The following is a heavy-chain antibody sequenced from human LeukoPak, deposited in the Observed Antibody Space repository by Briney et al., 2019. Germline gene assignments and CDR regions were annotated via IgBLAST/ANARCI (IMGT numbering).Heavy chain of an antibody. Sequence: GGSLRLSRAASGFTFSSYSMNWVRQAPGKGLEWVSSISSSSSYIYYADSVKGRFTISRDNAKNSLYLQMNSLRAEDTAVYYCARVAGYYDILTGYCDYWGQGTLVTVSS. V-gene: IGHV3-21*01. D-gene: IGHD3-9*01. CDR2: ISSSSSYI. CDR1: GFTFSSYS. CDR3: ARVAGYYDILTGYCDY. J-gene: IGHJ4*02.